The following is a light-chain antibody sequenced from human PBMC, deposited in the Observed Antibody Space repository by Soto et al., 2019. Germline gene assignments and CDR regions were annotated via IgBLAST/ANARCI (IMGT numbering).Light chain of an antibody. CDR2: GAS. J-gene: IGKJ1*01. CDR3: QQYNNWPQT. Sequence: EIVLTQSPGTLSLSPGERATLSCRASQSVTSTYLAWYQQKPGQAPRLLIYGASSRAIGIPDRFSGSVSGTEFTLSISSLQSEDFAVYYCQQYNNWPQTFGQGTKVDIK. CDR1: QSVTSTY. V-gene: IGKV3-20*01.